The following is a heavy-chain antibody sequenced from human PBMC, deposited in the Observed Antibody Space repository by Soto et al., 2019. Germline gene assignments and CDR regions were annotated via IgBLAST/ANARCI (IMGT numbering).Heavy chain of an antibody. CDR1: GGSLSSYY. CDR2: LSPSGST. Sequence: PSGTLSLTCTASGGSLSSYYRSWIRQPAGKGLEWIGRLSPSGSTNYYPSLKSRVTMSVRRSNNESYQKQSTVTAADSSAYYCGREMGGYHILTGYLNWYFDLWGRGTLVTVSS. J-gene: IGHJ2*01. D-gene: IGHD3-9*01. CDR3: GREMGGYHILTGYLNWYFDL. V-gene: IGHV4-4*07.